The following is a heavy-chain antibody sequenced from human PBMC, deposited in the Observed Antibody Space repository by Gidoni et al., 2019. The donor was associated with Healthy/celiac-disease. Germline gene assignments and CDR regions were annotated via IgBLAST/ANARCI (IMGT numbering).Heavy chain of an antibody. CDR3: AREPGGYYDSRSDLPFDY. Sequence: EVQLVESGGGLVKPGGSLSLSCAASGFTFSRYSMNWVRQAPGKGLEWVSSISSSSSYIYYADSVKGRFTISRDNAKNSLYLQMNSLRAEDTAVYYCAREPGGYYDSRSDLPFDYWGQGTLVTVSS. V-gene: IGHV3-21*01. CDR2: ISSSSSYI. D-gene: IGHD3-22*01. CDR1: GFTFSRYS. J-gene: IGHJ4*02.